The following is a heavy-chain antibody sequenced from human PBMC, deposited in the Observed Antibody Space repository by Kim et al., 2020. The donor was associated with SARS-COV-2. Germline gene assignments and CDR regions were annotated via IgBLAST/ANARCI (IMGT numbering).Heavy chain of an antibody. D-gene: IGHD2-8*01. CDR3: ARLTNRYCTNGVCLGGWFDP. V-gene: IGHV5-51*01. CDR2: IYPGDSDT. Sequence: GESLKISCKGSGYSFTSYWIGWVRQMPGKGLEWMGIIYPGDSDTRYSPSFQGQVTISADKSISTAYLQWSSLKASDTAMYYCARLTNRYCTNGVCLGGWFDPWGQGTLVTVSS. J-gene: IGHJ5*02. CDR1: GYSFTSYW.